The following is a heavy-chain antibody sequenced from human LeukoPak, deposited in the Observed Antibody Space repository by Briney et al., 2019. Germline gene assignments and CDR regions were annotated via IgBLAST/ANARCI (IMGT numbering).Heavy chain of an antibody. V-gene: IGHV2-70*11. J-gene: IGHJ4*02. CDR2: IDWDDDK. CDR1: GFSLSTSGMC. D-gene: IGHD6-13*01. CDR3: ARIRAEYSSSWYFDY. Sequence: ESGPTLVNPTQTLTLTCTFSGFSLSTSGMCVSWIRQPPGKALEWLARIDWDDDKYYSTSLKTRLTISKDTSKNQVVLTMTNMDPVDTATYYCARIRAEYSSSWYFDYWGQGTLVTVSS.